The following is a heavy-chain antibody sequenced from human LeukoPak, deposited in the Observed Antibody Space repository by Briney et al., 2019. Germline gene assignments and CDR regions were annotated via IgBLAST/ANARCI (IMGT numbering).Heavy chain of an antibody. V-gene: IGHV3-49*03. CDR3: TREKQLVRWYYYYYYMDV. J-gene: IGHJ6*03. CDR2: IRSKAYGGTT. CDR1: GFTFGDYA. D-gene: IGHD6-6*01. Sequence: SGGSLRLSCTASGFTFGDYAMSWFRQAPGKGLEWVGFIRSKAYGGTTEYAASVKGRFTISRDDSKSIAYLQMNSLKTEDTAVYYCTREKQLVRWYYYYYYMDVWGKGTTVTVSS.